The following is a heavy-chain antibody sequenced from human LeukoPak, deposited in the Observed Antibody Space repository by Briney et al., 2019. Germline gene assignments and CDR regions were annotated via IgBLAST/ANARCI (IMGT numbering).Heavy chain of an antibody. Sequence: SETLSLTCAVSGGSISSGGYSWSWIRQPPGKGLEWIGYIYHSGRTYYNPSLKSRVTISVDRSKNQFSLKLSSVTAADTAVYYCARAGITGTRSYYYYGMDVWGQGTTVTVSS. CDR1: GGSISSGGYS. J-gene: IGHJ6*02. D-gene: IGHD1-20*01. V-gene: IGHV4-30-2*01. CDR2: IYHSGRT. CDR3: ARAGITGTRSYYYYGMDV.